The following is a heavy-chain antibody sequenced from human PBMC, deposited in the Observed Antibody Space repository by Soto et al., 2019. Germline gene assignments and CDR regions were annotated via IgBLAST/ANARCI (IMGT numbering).Heavy chain of an antibody. V-gene: IGHV1-3*01. J-gene: IGHJ5*02. D-gene: IGHD6-13*01. CDR1: GYTFTSYA. Sequence: AASVKVSCKASGYTFTSYAMHWVRQAPGQRLEWMGWINAGNGNTKYSQKFQGRVTITRDTSASTAYMELSSLRSEDTAVYYCARDLHSSSWYSGFDPWGQGTLVTVSS. CDR2: INAGNGNT. CDR3: ARDLHSSSWYSGFDP.